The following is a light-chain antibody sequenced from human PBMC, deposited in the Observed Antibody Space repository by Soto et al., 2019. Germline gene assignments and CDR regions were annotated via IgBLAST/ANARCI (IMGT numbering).Light chain of an antibody. CDR1: QSVSSTY. V-gene: IGKV3D-20*02. CDR2: GAS. J-gene: IGKJ4*01. CDR3: QQRSKT. Sequence: EIVLTQSPGTLSLSPGERATLSCRASQSVSSTYLIWYQQKPGQAPRLLIYGASSRATGVPDRFSGGGSGTDFTLTISSLEPEDFAVYYCQQRSKTFGGGTKVDIK.